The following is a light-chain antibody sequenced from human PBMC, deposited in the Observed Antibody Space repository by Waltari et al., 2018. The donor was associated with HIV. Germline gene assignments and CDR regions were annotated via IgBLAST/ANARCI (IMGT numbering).Light chain of an antibody. CDR1: NSNIGAGFD. Sequence: QSALTQPPSVSGAPGQSVTISCSGSNSNIGAGFDVHWYQQVPGTAPRLLILDNNNRPSGVPDRFSGSKSGTSASLAINGLQSEDEADYYCQSYDSRLSGSVVFGGGTKVTVL. J-gene: IGLJ2*01. CDR2: DNN. CDR3: QSYDSRLSGSVV. V-gene: IGLV1-40*01.